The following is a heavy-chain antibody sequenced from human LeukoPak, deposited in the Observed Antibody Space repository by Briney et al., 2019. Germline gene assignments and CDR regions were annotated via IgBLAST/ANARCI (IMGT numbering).Heavy chain of an antibody. CDR3: AKIIVVLPSTISNPYYFDY. D-gene: IGHD2-2*02. CDR1: GFTFSSYA. J-gene: IGHJ4*02. CDR2: ISGSGDST. V-gene: IGHV3-23*01. Sequence: GGSLRLSCAASGFTFSSYAMSWVRQAPGKGLEWVSGISGSGDSTYYADSVKGRFTTSRDNSKNALYLQMSSLRAEDTAVYYCAKIIVVLPSTISNPYYFDYWGQGTLVTVSS.